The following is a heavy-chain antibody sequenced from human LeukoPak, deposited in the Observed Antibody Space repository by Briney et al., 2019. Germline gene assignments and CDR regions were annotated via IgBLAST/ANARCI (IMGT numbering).Heavy chain of an antibody. CDR1: GYTFTGYY. CDR2: INPNSGGT. J-gene: IGHJ6*03. V-gene: IGHV1-2*02. D-gene: IGHD5-12*01. CDR3: ARDVRGGYALYYYYYYYMDV. Sequence: ASVKAPSMTSGYTFTGYYMHWVRQAPGQGLEWMGWINPNSGGTNYAQKFQGRVTLSRDTSISTAYMELSRLRSDDTAVYYCARDVRGGYALYYYYYYYMDVWGKGTAHTVSS.